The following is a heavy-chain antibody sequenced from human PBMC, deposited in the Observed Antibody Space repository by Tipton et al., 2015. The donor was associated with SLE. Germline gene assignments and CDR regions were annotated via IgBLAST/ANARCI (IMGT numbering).Heavy chain of an antibody. D-gene: IGHD2-2*01. V-gene: IGHV4-30-4*01. CDR3: AREDSSSANDFDY. Sequence: TLSLTCTVSGGSISSGDYYWSWIRQPTGKGLEWIGYIYYSGSTYYNPSLKSRVTISVDTSKNQFSLKLSSVTAADTGVYYCAREDSSSANDFDYWGQGTLVTVSS. CDR1: GGSISSGDYY. J-gene: IGHJ4*02. CDR2: IYYSGST.